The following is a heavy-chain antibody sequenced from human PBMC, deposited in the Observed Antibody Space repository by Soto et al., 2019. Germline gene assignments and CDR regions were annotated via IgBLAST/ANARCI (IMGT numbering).Heavy chain of an antibody. J-gene: IGHJ1*01. V-gene: IGHV1-69*01. CDR1: GGTFSGYA. Sequence: QAQLMQSGAEVKKPGSSVKVSCKASGGTFSGYAINWVRQAPGQGLEWMGGIIPLLGITDYGQKFQGRITIAADDSTSTAYMDLRGLRSEDTAVYYCARDPRSITGTTSSEDFQHWGQGTLVSVSS. CDR2: IIPLLGIT. D-gene: IGHD1-20*01. CDR3: ARDPRSITGTTSSEDFQH.